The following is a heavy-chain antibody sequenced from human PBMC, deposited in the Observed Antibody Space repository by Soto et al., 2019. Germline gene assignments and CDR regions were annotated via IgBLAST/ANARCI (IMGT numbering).Heavy chain of an antibody. CDR2: ISGSGGST. CDR1: GFTFSSYA. Sequence: EVQLLESGGGLVQPGGSLRLSCAASGFTFSSYAMSWVRQAPGKGLEWVSAISGSGGSTYYADSVKGRFTISRYNSESTLYLEMNSLRAEDTAVYYCAKDQSPDYSYYYLDVWGKWTTVTYSS. CDR3: AKDQSPDYSYYYLDV. V-gene: IGHV3-23*01. J-gene: IGHJ6*03.